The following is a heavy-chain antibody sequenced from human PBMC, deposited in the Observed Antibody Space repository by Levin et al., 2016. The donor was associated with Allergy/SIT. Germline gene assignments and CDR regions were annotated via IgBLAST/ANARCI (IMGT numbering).Heavy chain of an antibody. CDR2: ISGSGGST. V-gene: IGHV3-23*01. J-gene: IGHJ6*02. Sequence: GESLKISCTASGFTFSSYAMSWVRQAPGKGLEWVSAISGSGGSTYYADSVKGRFTISRDNSKNTLYLQMNSLRAEDTAVYYCAKFRRMHYYYYYGMDVWGQGTTVTVSS. CDR3: AKFRRMHYYYYYGMDV. D-gene: IGHD2-15*01. CDR1: GFTFSSYA.